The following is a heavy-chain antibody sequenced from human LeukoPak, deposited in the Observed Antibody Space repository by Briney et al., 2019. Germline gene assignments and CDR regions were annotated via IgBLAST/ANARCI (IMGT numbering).Heavy chain of an antibody. J-gene: IGHJ6*03. CDR1: GGTFSSYA. V-gene: IGHV1-69*05. D-gene: IGHD2-2*01. CDR3: ARGDIVVVPAAMDYYYYYMDV. Sequence: SVKVSCKASGGTFSSYAISWVRQAPGQGLEWMGGIIPIFGTANYAQKFQGRVTITTDESTSTAYMELSSLGSEDTAVYYCARGDIVVVPAAMDYYYYYMDVWGKGTTVTVSS. CDR2: IIPIFGTA.